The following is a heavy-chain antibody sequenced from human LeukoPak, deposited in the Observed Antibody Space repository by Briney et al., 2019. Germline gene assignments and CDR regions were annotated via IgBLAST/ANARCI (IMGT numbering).Heavy chain of an antibody. V-gene: IGHV1-46*01. J-gene: IGHJ4*02. CDR3: ARVRSGGSCYDY. D-gene: IGHD2-15*01. CDR2: INPSGGST. CDR1: GYAFTSYY. Sequence: ASVKVSCTASGYAFTSYYMHWVRQAPGQGLEWMGIINPSGGSTSYAQKFQGRVTMTRDTSTSTVYMELSSLRSEDTAVYYCARVRSGGSCYDYWGQGTLVTVSS.